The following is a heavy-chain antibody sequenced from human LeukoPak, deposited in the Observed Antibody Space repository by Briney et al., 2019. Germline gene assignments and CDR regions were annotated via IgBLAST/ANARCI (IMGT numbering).Heavy chain of an antibody. CDR2: LSGSGGTI. Sequence: PGGSLRLSCAASGFIFSSSAMNWVRQAPGKGLEWVSGLSGSGGTIFYADSVKGRFTISRDNSKNTLYLEMNSQRAEDTAVYYCAKGYDFWSGFPSLGGFDMWGQGTMVTVSS. J-gene: IGHJ3*02. CDR1: GFIFSSSA. CDR3: AKGYDFWSGFPSLGGFDM. V-gene: IGHV3-23*01. D-gene: IGHD3-3*01.